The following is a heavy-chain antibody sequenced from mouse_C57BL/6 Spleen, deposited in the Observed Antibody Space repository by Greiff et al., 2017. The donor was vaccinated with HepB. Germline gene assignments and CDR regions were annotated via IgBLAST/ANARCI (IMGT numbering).Heavy chain of an antibody. CDR3: ARNYYGSRYYFDY. D-gene: IGHD1-1*01. Sequence: EVHLVESGGGLVKPGGSLKLSCAASGFTFSDYGMHWVRQAPEKGLEWVAYISSGSSTIYYADTVKGRFTISRDNAKNTLFLQMTSLRSEDTAMYYCARNYYGSRYYFDYWGQGTTLTVSS. V-gene: IGHV5-17*01. CDR1: GFTFSDYG. J-gene: IGHJ2*01. CDR2: ISSGSSTI.